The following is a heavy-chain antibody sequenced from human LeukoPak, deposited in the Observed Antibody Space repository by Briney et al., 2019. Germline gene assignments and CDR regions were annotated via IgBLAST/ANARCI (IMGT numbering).Heavy chain of an antibody. J-gene: IGHJ3*02. V-gene: IGHV3-23*01. CDR3: AKDHGDNDAFDI. Sequence: PGGPLRLSCAASGFTFSSYAMSWVRQAPGKGLEWVSAISGRGGSTYYADSVKGRFTISRDNSKNTLYLQMNSLRAEDTAVYYCAKDHGDNDAFDIWGQGTMVTVSS. CDR1: GFTFSSYA. CDR2: ISGRGGST. D-gene: IGHD4-17*01.